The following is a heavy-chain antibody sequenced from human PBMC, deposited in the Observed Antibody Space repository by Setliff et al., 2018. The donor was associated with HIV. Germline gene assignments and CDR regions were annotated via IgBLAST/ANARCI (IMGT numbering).Heavy chain of an antibody. V-gene: IGHV3-15*01. CDR3: TTAVAQNWYGSGNEKY. CDR2: IKSKTEGETE. CDR1: GFTFTNAW. D-gene: IGHD3-10*01. Sequence: KTGGSLRLSCAASGFTFTNAWMSWVRQAQGRGLEWVGRIKSKTEGETEDYAAPVQGRFTISKDESRSTLYLQMNSLITEDRALYYCTTAVAQNWYGSGNEKYWGQGTLVTVSS. J-gene: IGHJ4*02.